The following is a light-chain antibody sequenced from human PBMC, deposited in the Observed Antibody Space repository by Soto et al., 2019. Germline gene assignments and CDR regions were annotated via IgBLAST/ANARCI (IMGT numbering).Light chain of an antibody. CDR2: DAS. V-gene: IGKV3-11*01. CDR3: QQHVT. Sequence: EIVLTQSPATLSFSPGERATLSCRASQSVSWFLNCYQQKPGQAPRLLIFDASNRATGIPARFSGIGSGTYFTLTISSLEREDFAVYYCQQHVTFGPGTKVEIK. J-gene: IGKJ3*01. CDR1: QSVSWF.